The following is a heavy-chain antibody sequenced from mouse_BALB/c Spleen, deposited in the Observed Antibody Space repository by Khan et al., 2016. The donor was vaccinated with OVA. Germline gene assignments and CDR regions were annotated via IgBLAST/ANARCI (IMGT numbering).Heavy chain of an antibody. Sequence: VQLQQSGPELVKPGASVKMSCKASGYTFTDYVMNWVKQRNGQGLEWIGQIYPGSGSTFYNEKFKGKATLTADRSSSTAYMQLSNLTSEDCAGYLCARAGWDVFAYWGQGTLVTVSA. J-gene: IGHJ3*01. D-gene: IGHD4-1*01. CDR3: ARAGWDVFAY. CDR1: GYTFTDYV. V-gene: IGHV1-77*01. CDR2: IYPGSGST.